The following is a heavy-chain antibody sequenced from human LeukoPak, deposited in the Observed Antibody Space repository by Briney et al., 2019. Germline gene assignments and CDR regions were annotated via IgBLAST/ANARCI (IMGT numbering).Heavy chain of an antibody. CDR2: IYYSGST. D-gene: IGHD3-22*01. V-gene: IGHV4-59*01. Sequence: SETLSLTCIVSGGSISSYYWSWIRQPEGKGLEWVGYIYYSGSTNYNPSLKSRVIISVDTSKNQFSLKLSSVTAADTAVYYCARDRYYYDSSGYYHDAFDIWGQGTMVTVSS. CDR3: ARDRYYYDSSGYYHDAFDI. CDR1: GGSISSYY. J-gene: IGHJ3*02.